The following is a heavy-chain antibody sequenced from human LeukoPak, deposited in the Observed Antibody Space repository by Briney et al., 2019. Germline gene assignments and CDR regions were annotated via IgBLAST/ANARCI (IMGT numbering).Heavy chain of an antibody. CDR2: IYYSGST. Sequence: SETLSLTCTVSGGSISSYYWSWIRQPPGKGLEWIGYIYYSGSTNYNPSLKSRVTISVDTSKNQFSLKLSSVTAADTAVYYCARDSYSGHDRAIPYMDVWGKGTTVTVSS. CDR3: ARDSYSGHDRAIPYMDV. V-gene: IGHV4-59*01. J-gene: IGHJ6*03. D-gene: IGHD5-12*01. CDR1: GGSISSYY.